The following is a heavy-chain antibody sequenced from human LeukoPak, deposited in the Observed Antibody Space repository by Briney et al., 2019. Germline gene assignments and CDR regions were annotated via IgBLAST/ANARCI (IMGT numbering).Heavy chain of an antibody. CDR1: GFTFSSYW. Sequence: GGSLRLSCAASGFTFSSYWMHWVRQAPGKGLVWVSRINSDGSSTSYADSVKGRFTISRDNAKNTLYLQMNSLRAEDTAVYYCARDYYDSSGPIITTDAFDIWGQGTMVTVSS. CDR3: ARDYYDSSGPIITTDAFDI. J-gene: IGHJ3*02. D-gene: IGHD3-22*01. CDR2: INSDGSST. V-gene: IGHV3-74*01.